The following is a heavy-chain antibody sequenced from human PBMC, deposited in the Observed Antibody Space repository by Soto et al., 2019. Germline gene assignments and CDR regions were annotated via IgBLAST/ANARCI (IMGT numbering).Heavy chain of an antibody. Sequence: ESGGGVVQPGRSLRLSCAASGFTFSSYAMHWVRQAPGKGLEWVAVISYDGSNKYYADSVKGRFTISRDNSKNTLYLQMNSLRAEDTAVYYCARELRFLEWSRAFDYWGQGTLVTVSS. J-gene: IGHJ4*02. D-gene: IGHD3-3*01. CDR3: ARELRFLEWSRAFDY. CDR2: ISYDGSNK. V-gene: IGHV3-30-3*01. CDR1: GFTFSSYA.